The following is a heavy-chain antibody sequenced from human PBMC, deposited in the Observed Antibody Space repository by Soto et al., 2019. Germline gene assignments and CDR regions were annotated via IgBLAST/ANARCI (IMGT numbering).Heavy chain of an antibody. CDR2: ISAYNGNT. Sequence: ASVKVSCKASGYTFASYLISWGRQAPGQGLEWMGWISAYNGNTNYAQKLQGRVTMTRDTSTSTVYMELSSLRSEDTAVYYCAREQQLVLSPHFDYWGQGTLVTVSS. CDR1: GYTFASYL. J-gene: IGHJ4*02. D-gene: IGHD6-13*01. CDR3: AREQQLVLSPHFDY. V-gene: IGHV1-18*01.